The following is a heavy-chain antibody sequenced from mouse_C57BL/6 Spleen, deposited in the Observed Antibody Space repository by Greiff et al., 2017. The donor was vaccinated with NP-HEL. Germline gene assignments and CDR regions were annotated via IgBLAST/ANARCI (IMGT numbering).Heavy chain of an antibody. Sequence: EVQVVESGPELVKPGASVKISCKASGYSFTGYYMNWVKQSPEKSLEWIGEINPSTGGTTYNQKFKAKATLTVDKSSSTAYMQLKSLTSEDSAVYYCAREDYFDYWGQGTTLTVSS. CDR1: GYSFTGYY. J-gene: IGHJ2*01. CDR2: INPSTGGT. V-gene: IGHV1-42*01. CDR3: AREDYFDY.